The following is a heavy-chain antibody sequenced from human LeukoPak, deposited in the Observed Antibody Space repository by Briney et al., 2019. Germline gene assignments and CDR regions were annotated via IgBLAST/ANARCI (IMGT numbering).Heavy chain of an antibody. CDR3: ARSLFSAKKYCTNGVCLYYFDY. CDR1: GGSISTYY. V-gene: IGHV4-59*12. CDR2: IYHSGST. Sequence: SETLSLTCSVSGGSISTYYWSWIRQPPGKGLEWIGYIYHSGSTYYNPSLKSRVTISVDRSKNQFSLKLSSVTAADTAVYYCARSLFSAKKYCTNGVCLYYFDYWGQGTLVTVSS. D-gene: IGHD2-8*01. J-gene: IGHJ4*02.